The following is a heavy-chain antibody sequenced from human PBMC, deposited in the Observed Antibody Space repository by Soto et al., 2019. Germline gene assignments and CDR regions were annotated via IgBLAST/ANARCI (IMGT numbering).Heavy chain of an antibody. D-gene: IGHD3-22*01. V-gene: IGHV1-69*13. CDR2: IIPIFGTA. CDR1: GGTFSSYA. J-gene: IGHJ4*02. Sequence: ASVKVSCKASGGTFSSYAISWVRQAPGQGLEWMGGIIPIFGTANYAQKFQGRVTITADESTSTAYMELSSLRSEDTAVYYCAKSSKYYYDSSGYRDLDYWGQGTLVTVPS. CDR3: AKSSKYYYDSSGYRDLDY.